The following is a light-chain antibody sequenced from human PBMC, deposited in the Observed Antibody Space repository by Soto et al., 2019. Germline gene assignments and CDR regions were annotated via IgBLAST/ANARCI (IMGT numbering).Light chain of an antibody. CDR1: QSVSNTY. CDR2: EAS. CDR3: QQYGVSQGLFT. Sequence: EIVLTQSPGILSLSPGERATLSCRASQSVSNTYLAWYQQKTGQAPRLLIYEASNRATGIPARFSGSGSGTDFTLTISRLEPEDFAVYYCQQYGVSQGLFTFGPGTKVDIK. J-gene: IGKJ3*01. V-gene: IGKV3-20*01.